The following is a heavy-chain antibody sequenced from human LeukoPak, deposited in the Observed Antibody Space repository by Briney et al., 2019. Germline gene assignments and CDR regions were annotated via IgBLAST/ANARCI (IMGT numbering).Heavy chain of an antibody. D-gene: IGHD3-10*01. CDR3: ARGVYGSGYY. CDR2: IYSSGST. J-gene: IGHJ4*02. V-gene: IGHV4-4*07. CDR1: GGSISSYY. Sequence: PSETLSLTCTVSGGSISSYYWSWIRQPDGKGLGWIGRIYSSGSTNYNPSLKSRVTMSVDTSKNQFSLKLTSVTAGDTGVYYCARGVYGSGYYWGQGTLVTVSS.